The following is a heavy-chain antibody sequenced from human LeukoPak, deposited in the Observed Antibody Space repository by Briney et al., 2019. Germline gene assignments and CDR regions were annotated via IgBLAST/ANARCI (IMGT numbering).Heavy chain of an antibody. V-gene: IGHV3-23*01. Sequence: PGGSLRLSCAASGFTFSDYYMSWVRQAPGKGLEWVSGITGSGRTTYYADSVKGRFTISRDNSKNSLYLQINSLRAEDTAVYYCAKGLLITILGSLDYWGQGTLVTVSS. CDR1: GFTFSDYY. CDR3: AKGLLITILGSLDY. J-gene: IGHJ4*02. CDR2: ITGSGRTT. D-gene: IGHD3-3*01.